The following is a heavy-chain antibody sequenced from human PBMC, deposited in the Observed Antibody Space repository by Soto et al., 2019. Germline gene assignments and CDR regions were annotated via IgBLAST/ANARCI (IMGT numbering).Heavy chain of an antibody. CDR3: ARDSRDGYTDYYYYGMDV. D-gene: IGHD5-12*01. CDR1: GGSISSGGYY. CDR2: IYYSGST. Sequence: SETLSLTCTVSGGSISSGGYYWSWIRQHPGKGLEWIGYIYYSGSTYYNPSLKSRVTISVDTSKNQFSLKLSSVTAADTAVYYCARDSRDGYTDYYYYGMDVWGQGTTVTVSS. V-gene: IGHV4-31*03. J-gene: IGHJ6*02.